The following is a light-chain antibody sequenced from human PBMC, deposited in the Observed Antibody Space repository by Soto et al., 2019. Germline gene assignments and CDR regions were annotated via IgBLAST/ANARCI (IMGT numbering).Light chain of an antibody. CDR2: DAS. Sequence: IVFTQSPATLSLSPGERATLSCRASQSVSSYLAWYQQKGGQAPRLLIYDASSRAPGIPARFSGSGSGTDFTLTISSLEPEDFAVYYCQQRSVWPNFGGGTKVDIK. V-gene: IGKV3-11*01. CDR1: QSVSSY. J-gene: IGKJ4*01. CDR3: QQRSVWPN.